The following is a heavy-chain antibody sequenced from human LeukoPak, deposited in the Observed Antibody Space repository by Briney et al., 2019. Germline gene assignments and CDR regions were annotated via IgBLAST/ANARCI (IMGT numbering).Heavy chain of an antibody. D-gene: IGHD3-10*01. CDR3: ARRPYYGSGSYKRFDP. CDR2: INPRGST. V-gene: IGHV4-34*01. J-gene: IGHJ5*02. Sequence: PSETLSLTCGVSGGSFSSHYWTWIRQPPGKGLEWIGEINPRGSTNYNPSLKSRVTISVDTSKNQFSLKLSSVTAADTAVYYCARRPYYGSGSYKRFDPWGQGTLVTVSS. CDR1: GGSFSSHY.